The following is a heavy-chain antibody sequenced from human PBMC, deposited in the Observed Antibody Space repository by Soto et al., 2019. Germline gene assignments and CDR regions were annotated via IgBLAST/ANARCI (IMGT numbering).Heavy chain of an antibody. J-gene: IGHJ4*02. Sequence: SVKVSCKASGVTFSSYAISWVRQAPGQGLEWMGGIIPIFGTANYAQKFQGRVTITADESTSTAYMELSSLRSEDTAVYYCAMTYYYDSSGYIIFDYWGQGTLVTVSS. D-gene: IGHD3-22*01. CDR3: AMTYYYDSSGYIIFDY. V-gene: IGHV1-69*13. CDR2: IIPIFGTA. CDR1: GVTFSSYA.